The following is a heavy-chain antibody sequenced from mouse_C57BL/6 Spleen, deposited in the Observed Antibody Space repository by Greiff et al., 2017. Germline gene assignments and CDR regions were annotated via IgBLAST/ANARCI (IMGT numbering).Heavy chain of an antibody. CDR1: GYAFSSSW. V-gene: IGHV1-82*01. J-gene: IGHJ3*01. CDR2: IYPGGGGT. CDR3: ARSYYGWDAGFAD. Sequence: VQLQQSGPELVKPGASVKISCKASGYAFSSSWMNWVKQRPGQGLEWIGRIYPGGGGTNYNGKFKGKATLTADTSSSTAYMQLSSLTSEDSAVYFCARSYYGWDAGFADRGQGTLVTAAA. D-gene: IGHD1-1*01.